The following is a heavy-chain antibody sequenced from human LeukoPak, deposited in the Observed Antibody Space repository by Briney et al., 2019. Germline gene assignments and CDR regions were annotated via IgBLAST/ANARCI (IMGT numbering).Heavy chain of an antibody. V-gene: IGHV1-18*01. Sequence: ASVKVSCKASGYTFTSYDINWVRQATGQGLEWMGWMNPNNGNTNYAQKLQGRVTMTTDTSTSTAYMELRSLRSDDTAVYYCARVVESAVAKYNWFDPWGQGTLVTVSS. CDR2: MNPNNGNT. D-gene: IGHD6-19*01. J-gene: IGHJ5*02. CDR3: ARVVESAVAKYNWFDP. CDR1: GYTFTSYD.